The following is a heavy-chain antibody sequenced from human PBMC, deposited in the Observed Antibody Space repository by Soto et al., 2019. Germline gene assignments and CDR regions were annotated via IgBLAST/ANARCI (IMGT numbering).Heavy chain of an antibody. Sequence: GGSLRLSCAASGFTFSSYAMSWVRQAPGKGLEWVSAISGSGGSTYYADSVKGRFTISRDNSKNTLYLQMNSLRSEDTAVYYCAKDPSPTAMVPGFDPWGQGTLVTVSS. D-gene: IGHD5-18*01. J-gene: IGHJ5*02. CDR2: ISGSGGST. CDR1: GFTFSSYA. CDR3: AKDPSPTAMVPGFDP. V-gene: IGHV3-23*01.